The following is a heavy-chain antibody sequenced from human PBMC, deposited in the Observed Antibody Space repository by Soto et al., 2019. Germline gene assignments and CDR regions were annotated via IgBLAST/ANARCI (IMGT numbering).Heavy chain of an antibody. J-gene: IGHJ4*02. D-gene: IGHD4-17*01. CDR1: GYTFTSYD. Sequence: QVQLVQSGAEVKKPGASVKVSCKASGYTFTSYDINWVRQATGQGLEWMGWMNPNSGNTVYAQKFQGRVTMTSNTSRRTAYMELSSLRSEDTAVYYCARSTNDYGDRHWGQGTLVTVSS. CDR2: MNPNSGNT. V-gene: IGHV1-8*01. CDR3: ARSTNDYGDRH.